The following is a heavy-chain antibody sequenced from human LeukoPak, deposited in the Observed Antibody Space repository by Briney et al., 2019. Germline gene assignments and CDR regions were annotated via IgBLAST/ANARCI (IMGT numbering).Heavy chain of an antibody. Sequence: GGSLRLSCAAPGFIFHDYAIHWVRQPPGKGLEWVSLISGDGGSTFYADSVKGRFTISRDSSKNTLYLQMNNLRAEDTAVYYCARGPYYYDISGSPRGDYWGQGTLVTVSS. V-gene: IGHV3-43*02. CDR3: ARGPYYYDISGSPRGDY. J-gene: IGHJ4*02. D-gene: IGHD3-22*01. CDR2: ISGDGGST. CDR1: GFIFHDYA.